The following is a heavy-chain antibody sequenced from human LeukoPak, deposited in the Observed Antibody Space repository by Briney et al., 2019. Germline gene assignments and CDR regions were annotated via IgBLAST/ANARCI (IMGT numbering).Heavy chain of an antibody. CDR2: IYYSGST. J-gene: IGHJ4*02. V-gene: IGHV4-39*01. CDR3: AGGGNSPDYFDF. D-gene: IGHD4-23*01. CDR1: GGSISSSSYY. Sequence: SETLSLTCTVSGGSISSSSYYWGWIRQPPGKGLELIGSIYYSGSTYYNPSLKGEVTISADTSKNQFSLKLSFVTAADTAVYYCAGGGNSPDYFDFGGQGTLVTVSS.